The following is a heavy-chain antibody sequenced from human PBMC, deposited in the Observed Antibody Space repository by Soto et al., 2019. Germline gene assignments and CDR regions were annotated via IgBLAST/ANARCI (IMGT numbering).Heavy chain of an antibody. CDR3: ARGYCSSTSCQLPFDY. J-gene: IGHJ4*02. CDR2: INHSGST. D-gene: IGHD2-2*01. V-gene: IGHV4-34*01. Sequence: LSLTCAVYGGSFSGYYWSWIRQPPWKGLEWIGEINHSGSTNYNPSLKSRVTISVDTSKNQFSLKLSSVTAADTAVYYCARGYCSSTSCQLPFDYWGQGTLVTVSS. CDR1: GGSFSGYY.